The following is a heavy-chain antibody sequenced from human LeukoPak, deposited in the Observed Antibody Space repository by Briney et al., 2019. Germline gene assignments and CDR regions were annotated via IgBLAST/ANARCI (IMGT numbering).Heavy chain of an antibody. J-gene: IGHJ3*02. CDR2: ISAYNGDT. D-gene: IGHD3-3*01. CDR1: GYTFTNSD. CDR3: ARDRVITIFGVVTPDAFDI. V-gene: IGHV1-18*01. Sequence: ASVKVSCKASGYTFTNSDITWVRQAPGQGLEWMGWISAYNGDTNYAQKLQGRVAMTTDTSTSTAYMELRSLRSDDTAVYYCARDRVITIFGVVTPDAFDIWGQGTMVTVSS.